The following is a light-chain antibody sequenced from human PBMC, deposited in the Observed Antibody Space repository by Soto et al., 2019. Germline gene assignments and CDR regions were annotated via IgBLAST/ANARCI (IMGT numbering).Light chain of an antibody. V-gene: IGKV1-5*03. Sequence: DIQMTQSPSTLSASVGDRVTITCRASQSISTWLAWYQQKPGKAPKLLIYEASNLESGVPSRFSGGGSGTEFTLTISSLQPDHFATYFCQQYNGYSTFGQGTKLEIK. CDR1: QSISTW. CDR2: EAS. J-gene: IGKJ2*01. CDR3: QQYNGYST.